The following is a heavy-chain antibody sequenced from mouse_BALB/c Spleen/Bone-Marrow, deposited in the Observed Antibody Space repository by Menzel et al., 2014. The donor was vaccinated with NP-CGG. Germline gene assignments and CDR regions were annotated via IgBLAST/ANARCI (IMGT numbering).Heavy chain of an antibody. V-gene: IGHV1-7*01. J-gene: IGHJ2*01. CDR3: ARDC. Sequence: VQLQQSGAELAKPGASVKMSCKASGYTFTDTWIHWIKQRPGQGLEWIGYINPSTGYAEYNQNFRDKATLTVDKSSSTAYMQLSSLTSEDSAVHYCARDCWGQGTTLTVSS. CDR1: GYTFTDTW. CDR2: INPSTGYA.